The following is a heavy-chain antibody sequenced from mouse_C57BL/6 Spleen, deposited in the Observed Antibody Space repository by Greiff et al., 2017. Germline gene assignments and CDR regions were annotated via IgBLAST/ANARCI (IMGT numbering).Heavy chain of an antibody. V-gene: IGHV1-54*01. CDR3: ARSTIYYGSSYDLGCAY. CDR2: INPGSGGT. CDR1: GYAFTNYL. J-gene: IGHJ3*01. Sequence: VQLQQSGAELVRPGTSVKVSCKASGYAFTNYLIEWVKQRPGQGLEWIGVINPGSGGTNSNEKFKGKASLPADKSTSTAYMQLSILTSEVSAFYFFARSTIYYGSSYDLGCAYWGQGTLVTVSA. D-gene: IGHD1-1*01.